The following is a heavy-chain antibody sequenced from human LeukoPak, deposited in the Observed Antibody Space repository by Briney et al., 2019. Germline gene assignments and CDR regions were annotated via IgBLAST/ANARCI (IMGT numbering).Heavy chain of an antibody. CDR1: GFIFSNYA. CDR2: ISSDGSKT. J-gene: IGHJ4*02. Sequence: GRSPRLSCAASGFIFSNYAMHWVRQAPGKGLEWVALISSDGSKTYHADSVKGRFSISRDNSKNTLYLQLNSLRAEDTSVYYCARDSTYWYDSGSSGPHYFDYWGQGTLGTVSS. CDR3: ARDSTYWYDSGSSGPHYFDY. V-gene: IGHV3-30*01. D-gene: IGHD3-10*01.